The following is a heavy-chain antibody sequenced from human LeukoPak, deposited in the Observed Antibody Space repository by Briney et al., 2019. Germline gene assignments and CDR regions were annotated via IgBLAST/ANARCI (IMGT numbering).Heavy chain of an antibody. CDR2: ISSSGSTI. D-gene: IGHD6-19*01. CDR3: ARVGSGWYFDY. Sequence: GGSLRLSCAASGFTFSSYEMNWVRQAPGKGLEWVSYISSSGSTIYYADSVKGRFTISRDNVKNSLYLQMNSLRAEDTAVYYCARVGSGWYFDYWGQGTLVTVSS. J-gene: IGHJ4*02. V-gene: IGHV3-48*03. CDR1: GFTFSSYE.